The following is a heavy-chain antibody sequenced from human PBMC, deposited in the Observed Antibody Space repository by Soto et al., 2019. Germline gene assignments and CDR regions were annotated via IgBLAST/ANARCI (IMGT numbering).Heavy chain of an antibody. D-gene: IGHD6-13*01. V-gene: IGHV4-39*07. CDR2: TYYSGSA. CDR3: ARGRQQQMNWFDP. Sequence: PSETLSLTCTVSGGSISSSSCYWAWIRQPPGKGLEWIGSTYYSGSAYYNPSLKSRVTISLHTSKNQFSLNLSSVTAADTAVYYCARGRQQQMNWFDPWGQGTLVTVS. J-gene: IGHJ5*02. CDR1: GGSISSSSCY.